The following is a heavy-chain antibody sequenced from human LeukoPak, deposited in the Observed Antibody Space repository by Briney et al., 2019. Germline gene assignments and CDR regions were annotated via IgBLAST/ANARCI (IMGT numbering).Heavy chain of an antibody. Sequence: PSETLSLTCTVSGGSISSHYWSWIRQPARKGLEWIGRIYTSGSTNQNPSLKSRVTMSVDTSKNQFSLKLSSLTAADTAVYYCARVWGSSWYFDYWGQGTLVSVSS. J-gene: IGHJ4*02. V-gene: IGHV4-4*07. CDR1: GGSISSHY. D-gene: IGHD6-13*01. CDR3: ARVWGSSWYFDY. CDR2: IYTSGST.